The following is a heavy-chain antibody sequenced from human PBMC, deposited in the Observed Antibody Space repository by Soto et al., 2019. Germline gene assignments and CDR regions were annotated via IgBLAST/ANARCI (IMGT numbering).Heavy chain of an antibody. V-gene: IGHV2-5*02. J-gene: IGHJ5*02. CDR1: GFSLSTSGVG. Sequence: QITLKESGPTLVKPTQTLTLTCTFSGFSLSTSGVGVGWIRQPPGKALAWLALIYWDDDKRYSPSLKSRLTLTKDTSKNQVVLTMTNMDPVDTATYYCAHSLIGYYYDSSGSTWFDPWGQGTLVTVSA. D-gene: IGHD3-22*01. CDR2: IYWDDDK. CDR3: AHSLIGYYYDSSGSTWFDP.